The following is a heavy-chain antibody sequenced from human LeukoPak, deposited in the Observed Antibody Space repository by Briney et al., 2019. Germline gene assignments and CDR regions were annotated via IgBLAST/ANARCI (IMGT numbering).Heavy chain of an antibody. CDR2: INHSGST. CDR3: ARTYYDFWSGYYTNGFDY. D-gene: IGHD3-3*01. CDR1: GGSFSGYY. J-gene: IGHJ4*02. Sequence: PSETLTLTCAVHGGSFSGYYWSWIRQPPGKGLEWIGEINHSGSTNYNPSLKSRVTISVDTSKNQFSLKLSSVTAADTAVYYCARTYYDFWSGYYTNGFDYWGQGTLVTVSS. V-gene: IGHV4-34*01.